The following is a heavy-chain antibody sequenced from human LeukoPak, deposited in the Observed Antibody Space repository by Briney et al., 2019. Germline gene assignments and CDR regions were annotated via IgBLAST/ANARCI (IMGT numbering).Heavy chain of an antibody. J-gene: IGHJ4*02. V-gene: IGHV3-72*01. CDR2: IRNKANSYTT. CDR1: GFTFSDHY. D-gene: IGHD2-15*01. CDR3: AKAHPRSRFDS. Sequence: GRSLRLSCAASGFTFSDHYMDWVRQAPGKGLDWVGRIRNKANSYTTEYAASVKGRFTISRDDSKNSLYLQMNSLKIEDTAVYYCAKAHPRSRFDSWGQGTLVTVSS.